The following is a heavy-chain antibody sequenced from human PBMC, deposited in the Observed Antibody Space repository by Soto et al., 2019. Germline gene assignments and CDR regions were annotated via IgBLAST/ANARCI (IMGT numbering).Heavy chain of an antibody. D-gene: IGHD6-19*01. CDR1: GFTFSSYS. Sequence: GGSLRLSCAASGFTFSSYSMNWVRQAPGKGLEWVSYISSSSSTIYYADSVKGRFTISRDNAKNSLYLQMNSLRDEDTAVYYCARDIAYAAWYSSGWDIDYWGQGTLVTVSS. CDR2: ISSSSSTI. J-gene: IGHJ4*02. CDR3: ARDIAYAAWYSSGWDIDY. V-gene: IGHV3-48*02.